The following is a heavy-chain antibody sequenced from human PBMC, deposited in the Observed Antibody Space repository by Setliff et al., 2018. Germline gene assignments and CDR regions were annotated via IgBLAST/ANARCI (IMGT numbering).Heavy chain of an antibody. V-gene: IGHV1-2*02. J-gene: IGHJ4*02. CDR2: INPNSGDT. CDR1: GYTFTGYY. D-gene: IGHD3-16*02. CDR3: AREPYDYIWGSYRSPYFDH. Sequence: ASVKVSCKASGYTFTGYYMHWVRQAPGQGLEWMGWINPNSGDTNYAQKFQGRVTMTRDASINTAFMHLSSLKSDDMAVYYCAREPYDYIWGSYRSPYFDHWGQGALVTVSS.